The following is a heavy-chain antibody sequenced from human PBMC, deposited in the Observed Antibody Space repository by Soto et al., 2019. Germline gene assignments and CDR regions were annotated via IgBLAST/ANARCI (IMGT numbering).Heavy chain of an antibody. Sequence: PSETLSLTCAVYGGSFSGYYWSWIRQPPGKGLEWIGEINHSGSTYYNPSLKSRVTISVDTSKNQFSLKLSSVTAADTAVYYCARTSLSGWYGTWWFDPWGQGTLVTVSS. CDR1: GGSFSGYY. D-gene: IGHD6-19*01. J-gene: IGHJ5*02. CDR2: INHSGST. V-gene: IGHV4-34*01. CDR3: ARTSLSGWYGTWWFDP.